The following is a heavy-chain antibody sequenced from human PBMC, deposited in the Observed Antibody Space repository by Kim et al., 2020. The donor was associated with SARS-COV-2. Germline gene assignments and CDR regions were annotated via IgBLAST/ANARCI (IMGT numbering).Heavy chain of an antibody. Sequence: GGSLRLSCAASGFTFSSHTMNWVRQAPGKGLEWVSSVSSVSTYIYYADSMKGRFTISRDDAKNSLYLEMNSLRAEDTAVYYCARGDYCSGDCHSDYFDYWGQGTPVTVSS. D-gene: IGHD2-21*02. J-gene: IGHJ4*02. CDR3: ARGDYCSGDCHSDYFDY. CDR1: GFTFSSHT. V-gene: IGHV3-21*01. CDR2: VSSVSTYI.